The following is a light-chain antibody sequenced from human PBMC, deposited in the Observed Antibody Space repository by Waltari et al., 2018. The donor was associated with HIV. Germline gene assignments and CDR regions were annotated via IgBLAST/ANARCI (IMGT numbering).Light chain of an antibody. Sequence: PGERATLSCRASQTVTSNYLSWYQMKPGQAPRVLIYGASIRATGVPDKFSGSGSGTDFTLTIGRLQPEDFAVYYCHQYGTSPQTFGQGSKVEIK. CDR2: GAS. J-gene: IGKJ2*01. V-gene: IGKV3-20*01. CDR3: HQYGTSPQT. CDR1: QTVTSNY.